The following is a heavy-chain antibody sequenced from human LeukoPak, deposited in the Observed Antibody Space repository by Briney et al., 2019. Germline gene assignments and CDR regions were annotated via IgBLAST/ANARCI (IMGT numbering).Heavy chain of an antibody. V-gene: IGHV3-30*18. D-gene: IGHD3-22*01. J-gene: IGHJ4*02. CDR3: AKDLEVGYYYDSSGYSDY. Sequence: GGSLTLSCAASGFTFSSYGMHWVRQAPGTGLEWVAVISYVGSNKYYADSVKGQFTISRDNSKNTLYLQMNSLRAEDTAVYYCAKDLEVGYYYDSSGYSDYWGQGTLVTVSS. CDR1: GFTFSSYG. CDR2: ISYVGSNK.